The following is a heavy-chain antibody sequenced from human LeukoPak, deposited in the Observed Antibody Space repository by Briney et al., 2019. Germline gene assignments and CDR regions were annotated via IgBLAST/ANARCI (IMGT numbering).Heavy chain of an antibody. Sequence: GGSLRLSCEASGFSFSSYNMDWVRQTPGKGLEWISSITTSSSYTFYADSVKGRFTISRDNARNSLYLQMNSLTAEDTAVYYCARDPYSGAYGDTYYYYMDVWGKGTTVTISS. D-gene: IGHD1-26*01. J-gene: IGHJ6*03. CDR2: ITTSSSYT. CDR1: GFSFSSYN. CDR3: ARDPYSGAYGDTYYYYMDV. V-gene: IGHV3-21*01.